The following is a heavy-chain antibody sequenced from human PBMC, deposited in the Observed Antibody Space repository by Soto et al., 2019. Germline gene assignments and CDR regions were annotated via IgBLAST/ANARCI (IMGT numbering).Heavy chain of an antibody. CDR1: GGSFSGYY. D-gene: IGHD3-10*01. Sequence: SETLSLTCAVYGGSFSGYYWTWIRQPPGTGLEWIGEINHSGSTNYNPSLKSRVTISVDTSKNQFSLKLTSVTAADTAVYYCARDKITVPFDYWGQGTLVTVSS. J-gene: IGHJ4*02. CDR2: INHSGST. V-gene: IGHV4-34*01. CDR3: ARDKITVPFDY.